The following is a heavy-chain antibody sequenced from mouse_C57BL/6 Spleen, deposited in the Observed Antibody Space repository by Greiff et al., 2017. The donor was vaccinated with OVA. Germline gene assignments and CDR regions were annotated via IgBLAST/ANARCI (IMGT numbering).Heavy chain of an antibody. CDR1: GFTFSSYG. V-gene: IGHV5-6*01. CDR2: ISSGGSYT. CDR3: ARQGITTVVSFDY. Sequence: VQLQQSGGDLVKPGGSLKLSCAASGFTFSSYGMSWVRQTPDKRLEWVATISSGGSYTYYPDSVKGRFTISRDNAKNTLYLQMSSLKSEDTAMYYCARQGITTVVSFDYWGQGTTLTVSS. D-gene: IGHD1-1*01. J-gene: IGHJ2*01.